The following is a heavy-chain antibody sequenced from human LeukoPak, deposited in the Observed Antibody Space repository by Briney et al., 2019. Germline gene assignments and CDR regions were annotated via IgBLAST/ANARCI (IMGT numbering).Heavy chain of an antibody. J-gene: IGHJ4*02. Sequence: GGSLRLSCAASGSTFSSYAMSWVRQAPGKGLEWVSSISNSGGRTFYTDSVKGRFTISRDNSKITLYLQMNSLRAEDTAVYYCAKSYNGYESKPDYWGQGTLVTVSS. CDR3: AKSYNGYESKPDY. CDR1: GSTFSSYA. V-gene: IGHV3-23*01. CDR2: ISNSGGRT. D-gene: IGHD5-12*01.